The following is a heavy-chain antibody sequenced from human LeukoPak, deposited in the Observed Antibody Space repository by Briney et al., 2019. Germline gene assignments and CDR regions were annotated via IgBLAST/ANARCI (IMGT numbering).Heavy chain of an antibody. V-gene: IGHV1-46*01. CDR3: ASSSGYFYQLDH. CDR2: ISPSSGST. J-gene: IGHJ4*02. Sequence: ASVKVSCKASGYTFTSYYMHWVRQAPGQGLEWMGIISPSSGSTTYAQRFQDRVTMTRDTSTTRDTSTSTVYMQLSSLRSEDTAVYYCASSSGYFYQLDHWGRGTLVTVSS. CDR1: GYTFTSYY. D-gene: IGHD3-22*01.